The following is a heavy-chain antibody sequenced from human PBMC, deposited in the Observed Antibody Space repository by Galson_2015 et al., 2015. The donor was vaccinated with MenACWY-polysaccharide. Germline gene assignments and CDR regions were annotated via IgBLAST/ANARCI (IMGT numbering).Heavy chain of an antibody. CDR3: ARVLKGLVGATPDY. CDR2: ISSGGTI. Sequence: SLRLSCAASGFTFSSYRMNWVRQAPGKGLEWVSYISSGGTIYYADSVKGRFTISRDNAKNSLYLQMNSLRDVDTAVYYCARVLKGLVGATPDYWGQGTLVTVSS. V-gene: IGHV3-48*02. CDR1: GFTFSSYR. D-gene: IGHD1-26*01. J-gene: IGHJ4*02.